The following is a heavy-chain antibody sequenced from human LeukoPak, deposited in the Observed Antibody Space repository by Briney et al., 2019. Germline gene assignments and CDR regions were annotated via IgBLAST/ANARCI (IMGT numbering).Heavy chain of an antibody. Sequence: GGSLRLSCAASGFTINTKYMSWVRQAPGKGLEWISTLYGFSNTYYADSVKGRFTISRDNSRNTLYLQMNSLRAEDTANYYCARGQEYSYGRYYFDYWGQGTLVTVSS. D-gene: IGHD5-18*01. V-gene: IGHV3-53*01. CDR1: GFTINTKY. CDR2: LYGFSNT. J-gene: IGHJ4*02. CDR3: ARGQEYSYGRYYFDY.